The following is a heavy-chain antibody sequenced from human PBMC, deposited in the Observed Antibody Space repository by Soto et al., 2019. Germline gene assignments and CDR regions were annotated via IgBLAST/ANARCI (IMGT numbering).Heavy chain of an antibody. CDR1: GFTFSSYA. J-gene: IGHJ4*02. Sequence: EVQLLESGGGLVQPGGSLRLSCAASGFTFSSYAMTWVRQAPGKGREWVSGISGRGVSTYYADSVKGRFTISRDNPKNTLYLQMTSLRAEDTALYYCAKGSRADCYSHSDYWGQGTLVTVSS. CDR3: AKGSRADCYSHSDY. D-gene: IGHD2-21*02. V-gene: IGHV3-23*01. CDR2: ISGRGVST.